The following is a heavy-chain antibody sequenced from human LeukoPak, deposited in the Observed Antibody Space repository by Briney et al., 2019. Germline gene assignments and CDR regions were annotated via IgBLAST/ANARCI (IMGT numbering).Heavy chain of an antibody. D-gene: IGHD6-19*01. J-gene: IGHJ4*02. V-gene: IGHV3-30*02. CDR2: IWYDGSKK. Sequence: GGSLRLSCAASGFTFSSYGMHWVRQAPGKGLEWVAFIWYDGSKKYYVDSVKGRLTISRDNSKNALYLQMSSLRAEDTAVYYCAKDQGAVAAPDYWGQGTLVTVSS. CDR3: AKDQGAVAAPDY. CDR1: GFTFSSYG.